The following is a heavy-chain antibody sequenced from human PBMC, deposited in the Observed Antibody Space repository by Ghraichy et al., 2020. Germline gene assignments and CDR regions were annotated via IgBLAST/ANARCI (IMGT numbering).Heavy chain of an antibody. J-gene: IGHJ4*02. CDR1: GGSFSGYY. D-gene: IGHD3-22*01. V-gene: IGHV4-34*01. Sequence: SETLSLTCAVYGGSFSGYYWSWIRQPPGKGLEWIGEINHSGSTNYNPSLKSRVTISVDTSKNQFSLKLSSVTAADTAVYYCARSRGYYDSSGYSFWGLGTLVTVSS. CDR3: ARSRGYYDSSGYSF. CDR2: INHSGST.